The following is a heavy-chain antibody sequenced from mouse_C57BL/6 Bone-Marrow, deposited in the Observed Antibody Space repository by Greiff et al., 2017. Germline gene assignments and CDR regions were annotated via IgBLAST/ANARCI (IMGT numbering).Heavy chain of an antibody. D-gene: IGHD2-4*01. CDR1: GFTFSDYG. J-gene: IGHJ3*01. CDR2: ISSGSSTI. V-gene: IGHV5-17*01. Sequence: EVKVVESGGGLVKPGGSLKLSCAASGFTFSDYGMHWVRQAPEKGLEWVAYISSGSSTIYYADTVKGRFTISRDNAKNTRFLQMTSLRSEDTAMYYCARHYCDYDEGFAYWGQGTLVTVSA. CDR3: ARHYCDYDEGFAY.